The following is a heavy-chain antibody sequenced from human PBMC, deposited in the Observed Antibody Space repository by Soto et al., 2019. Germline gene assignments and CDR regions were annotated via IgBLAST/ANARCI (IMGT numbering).Heavy chain of an antibody. CDR2: IRTKVNNFAT. CDR3: TSLFVGGSRPFDY. Sequence: HPGGSLRLSCAASGFTFSGSAIHWVRLASGKGLEWVGRIRTKVNNFATAYGASVKGRFSISRDDSKDTAYLQMNSLKIEDTAVYYCTSLFVGGSRPFDYWGQGTLVTVSS. D-gene: IGHD1-26*01. CDR1: GFTFSGSA. V-gene: IGHV3-73*01. J-gene: IGHJ4*02.